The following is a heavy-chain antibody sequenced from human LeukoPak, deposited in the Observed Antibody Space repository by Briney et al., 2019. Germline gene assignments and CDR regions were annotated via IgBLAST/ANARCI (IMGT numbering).Heavy chain of an antibody. J-gene: IGHJ4*02. CDR1: GYTFTGYY. D-gene: IGHD3-3*01. V-gene: IGHV1-2*05. Sequence: ASVKVSCKASGYTFTGYYMHWVRQAPGQGLEWMGRINPNSGGTNYARKFQGRVTMTRDTSISTAYMELSRLRSDDTVVYYCARTRITIFGVVSSYFDYWGQGTLVTVSS. CDR3: ARTRITIFGVVSSYFDY. CDR2: INPNSGGT.